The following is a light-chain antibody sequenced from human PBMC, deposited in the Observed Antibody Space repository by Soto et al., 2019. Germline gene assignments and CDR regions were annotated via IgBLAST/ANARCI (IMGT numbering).Light chain of an antibody. Sequence: DIQMTQSPSTLSASVGDRVTITCRASQSVDTALAWYQQKPGKAPNLLIYRASNLESGVPSRFSGSGSGTEFTLAIRSLQPDDFATYYCQQYGFFLTFGKGTKREIK. CDR2: RAS. J-gene: IGKJ2*01. V-gene: IGKV1-5*03. CDR3: QQYGFFLT. CDR1: QSVDTA.